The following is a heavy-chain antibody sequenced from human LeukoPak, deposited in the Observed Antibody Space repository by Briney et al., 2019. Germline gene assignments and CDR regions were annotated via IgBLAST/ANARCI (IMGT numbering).Heavy chain of an antibody. CDR2: IYHSGST. Sequence: SSETLSLTCTVSGGSISSGGYYWSWIRQPPGKGLEWIGYIYHSGSTYYNPSLKSRVTISVDRSKNQFSLKLSSVTAADTAVYYCARDSSWSGYYTGGGYDYWGQGTLVTVSS. CDR3: ARDSSWSGYYTGGGYDY. V-gene: IGHV4-30-2*01. J-gene: IGHJ4*02. D-gene: IGHD3-3*01. CDR1: GGSISSGGYY.